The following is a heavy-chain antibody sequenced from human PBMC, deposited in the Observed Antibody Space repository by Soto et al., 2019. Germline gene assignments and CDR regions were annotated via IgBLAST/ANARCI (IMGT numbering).Heavy chain of an antibody. V-gene: IGHV3-30-3*01. J-gene: IGHJ2*01. D-gene: IGHD4-4*01. Sequence: QVQLVESGVGVVQPGRSLRLSCAASGFTFSSYAMHWVRQAPGKGLEWVAVISYDGSNKYYADSVKGRFTISRDNSKNMLCLQMNILRVEDSAVYYCARPLWRNDYNWGYFDLWGRGTLVTVSS. CDR3: ARPLWRNDYNWGYFDL. CDR1: GFTFSSYA. CDR2: ISYDGSNK.